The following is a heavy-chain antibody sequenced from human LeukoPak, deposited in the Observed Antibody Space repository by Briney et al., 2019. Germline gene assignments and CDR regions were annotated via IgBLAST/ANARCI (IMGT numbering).Heavy chain of an antibody. V-gene: IGHV4-59*08. Sequence: PSETLSLTCTVSGGSISSYYWSWIRQPPGKGLEWIGYIHYSGSTNYNPSLKSRVTISVDTSKNQFSLKLSSVTAADTAVYYCARHSISSWLAEYFQHWGQGTLVTVSS. D-gene: IGHD6-19*01. CDR3: ARHSISSWLAEYFQH. CDR2: IHYSGST. J-gene: IGHJ1*01. CDR1: GGSISSYY.